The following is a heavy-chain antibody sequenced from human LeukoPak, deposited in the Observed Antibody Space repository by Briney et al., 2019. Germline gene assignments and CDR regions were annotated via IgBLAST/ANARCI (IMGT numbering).Heavy chain of an antibody. CDR2: IYTSGST. D-gene: IGHD2-21*02. CDR3: ARSYCGGDCYSYYFDY. CDR1: GSSISSYY. V-gene: IGHV4-4*09. J-gene: IGHJ4*02. Sequence: KASETLSLTCTVSGSSISSYYWSWIRQPPGKGLEWIGYIYTSGSTNYNPSLKSRVTISVDTSKNQFSLKLSSVTAADTAVYYCARSYCGGDCYSYYFDYWGQGTLVTVSS.